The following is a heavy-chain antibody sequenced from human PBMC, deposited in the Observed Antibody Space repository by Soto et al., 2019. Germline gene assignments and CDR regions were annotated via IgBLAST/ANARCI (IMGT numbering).Heavy chain of an antibody. CDR2: IEYNAKNR. D-gene: IGHD2-15*01. J-gene: IGHJ6*02. CDR1: GFTFNSYG. CDR3: AGEGDDYCSGASCFHYYCLDV. Sequence: QVQLVESGGGVVQPGTSLRLSCTASGFTFNSYGIHWVRQAPGKGLEWLALIEYNAKNRFYADSVKGRFSISRYNSRNTVYLQINGLRAEDTAVYYCAGEGDDYCSGASCFHYYCLDVCGQVTTVIVSS. V-gene: IGHV3-33*05.